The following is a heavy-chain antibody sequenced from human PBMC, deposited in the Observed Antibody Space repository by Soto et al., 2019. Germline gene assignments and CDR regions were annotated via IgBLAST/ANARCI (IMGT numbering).Heavy chain of an antibody. CDR2: INPSGGST. CDR1: GYTFTGYY. Sequence: GASVKVSCKASGYTFTGYYMHWVRQAPGQGLEWMGIINPSGGSTNYAQKFQGRVTMTRDTSTSTVYMELSSLRSEDTAVYYCARDASIVVVTAIFRFDPWGQGTLVTVS. D-gene: IGHD2-21*02. V-gene: IGHV1-46*01. J-gene: IGHJ5*02. CDR3: ARDASIVVVTAIFRFDP.